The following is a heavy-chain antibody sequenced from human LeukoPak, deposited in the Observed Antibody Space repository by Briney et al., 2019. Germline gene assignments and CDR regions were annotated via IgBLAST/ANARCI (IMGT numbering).Heavy chain of an antibody. CDR2: INTNTGNP. V-gene: IGHV7-4-1*02. Sequence: GASVKVSCKASGYTFTSYAMNWVRQAPGQGLEWMGWINTNTGNPTYAQGFTGRFVFSLDTSVSTAYLQISSLKAEDTAVYYCAAPGDSSSWWSSGWYGSRYYYGMDVWGQGTTVTVSS. CDR3: AAPGDSSSWWSSGWYGSRYYYGMDV. D-gene: IGHD6-13*01. CDR1: GYTFTSYA. J-gene: IGHJ6*02.